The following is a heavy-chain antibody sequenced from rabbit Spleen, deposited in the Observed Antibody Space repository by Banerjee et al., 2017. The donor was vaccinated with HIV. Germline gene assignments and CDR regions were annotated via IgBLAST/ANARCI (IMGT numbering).Heavy chain of an antibody. CDR1: GIDFSSYYY. CDR2: IYAGSSGST. J-gene: IGHJ3*01. V-gene: IGHV1S40*01. CDR3: ARSGASGTAEVRGFGL. D-gene: IGHD7-1*01. Sequence: LEESGGDLVKPGASLTLTCTASGIDFSSYYYMCWVRQAPGKGLEWIASIYAGSSGSTWYASWAKGRFTISKTSSTTVTLQMTSLTAADTATYFCARSGASGTAEVRGFGLWSQGTLVTVS.